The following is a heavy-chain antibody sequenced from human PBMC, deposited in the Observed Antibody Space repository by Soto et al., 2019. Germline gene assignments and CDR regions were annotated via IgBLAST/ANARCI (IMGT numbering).Heavy chain of an antibody. CDR3: ARDQSVGYYDFWSGYNYYYYYGMDV. V-gene: IGHV3-21*01. CDR2: ISSSSSYI. CDR1: GFTFSSYS. D-gene: IGHD3-3*01. Sequence: GGSLRLSCAASGFTFSSYSMNWVRQAPGKGLEWVSSISSSSSYIYYADSVKGRFTISRDNAKNSLYLQMNSLRAEDTAVYYCARDQSVGYYDFWSGYNYYYYYGMDVWGQGTTVTVSS. J-gene: IGHJ6*02.